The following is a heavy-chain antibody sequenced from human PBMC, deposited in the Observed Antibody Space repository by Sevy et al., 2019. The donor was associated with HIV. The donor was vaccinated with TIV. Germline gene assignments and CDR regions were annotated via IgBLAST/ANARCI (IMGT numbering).Heavy chain of an antibody. CDR3: AKDFHVFGSPSVYYFDF. D-gene: IGHD3-10*01. CDR2: ISYDGSNK. J-gene: IGHJ4*02. CDR1: GLVFSDFA. V-gene: IGHV3-30*18. Sequence: GGSLRLSCAASGLVFSDFAMHWVRQAPGKALEWVALISYDGSNKYYAESVKGRFTISRDNSKRTLYLQMNSLRTEDTAIYYCAKDFHVFGSPSVYYFDFWGQGTLVTVSS.